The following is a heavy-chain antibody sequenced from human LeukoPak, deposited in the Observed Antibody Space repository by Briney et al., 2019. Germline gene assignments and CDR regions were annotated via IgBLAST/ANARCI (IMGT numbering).Heavy chain of an antibody. CDR3: ARDREGSSWYGWFDP. J-gene: IGHJ5*02. Sequence: GGSLTLSCAASGFTFSYHWMTWVRQAPGKGLEWVSSISSSSSYIYYADSVKGRFTISRDNAKNSLYLQMNSLRAEDTAVYYCARDREGSSWYGWFDPWGQGTLVTVSS. D-gene: IGHD6-13*01. V-gene: IGHV3-21*01. CDR2: ISSSSSYI. CDR1: GFTFSYHW.